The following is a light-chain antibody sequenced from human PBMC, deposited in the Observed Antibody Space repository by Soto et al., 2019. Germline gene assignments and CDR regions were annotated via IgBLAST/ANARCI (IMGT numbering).Light chain of an antibody. CDR2: DAS. V-gene: IGKV3-20*01. J-gene: IGKJ4*01. Sequence: EIVLKQSPDTLSLSPGERATLSCRASQSVRNNYLAWYQQKPGQAPRFLIYDASTRATVIPDRFSGSGSGTDFTLTISRLEPEDFAVYYCQQYGSTPLTFGGGTKVDIK. CDR3: QQYGSTPLT. CDR1: QSVRNNY.